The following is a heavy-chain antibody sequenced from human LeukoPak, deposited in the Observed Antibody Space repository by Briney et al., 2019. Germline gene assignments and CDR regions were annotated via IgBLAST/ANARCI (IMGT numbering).Heavy chain of an antibody. Sequence: GGSLRLSCAASGFTFSSYAMHWVRQAPGKGLEWVAVISYDGSNKYYADSVKGRFTISRDNSKNTLYLQMNGLRAEDTAMYYCARGDDSGYYDYFDYWGQGALVTVSS. CDR1: GFTFSSYA. CDR3: ARGDDSGYYDYFDY. J-gene: IGHJ4*02. CDR2: ISYDGSNK. D-gene: IGHD3-22*01. V-gene: IGHV3-30*04.